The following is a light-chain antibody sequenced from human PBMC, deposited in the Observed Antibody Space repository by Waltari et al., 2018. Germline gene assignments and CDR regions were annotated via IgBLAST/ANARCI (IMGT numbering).Light chain of an antibody. J-gene: IGLJ2*01. CDR3: SSYGGSDNLL. V-gene: IGLV2-8*01. CDR1: SSDVGGYNY. Sequence: QSALTRPPSASGSPGQSVTISCTGTSSDVGGYNYVSWYQQHPGKAPKLMIYEVSERPSGVPDRFSGSKSANTASLTVSGLQAEDEADYYCSSYGGSDNLLFGGGTKLTVL. CDR2: EVS.